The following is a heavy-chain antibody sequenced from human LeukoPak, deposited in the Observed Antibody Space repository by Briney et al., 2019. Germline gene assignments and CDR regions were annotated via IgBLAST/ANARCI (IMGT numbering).Heavy chain of an antibody. V-gene: IGHV3-30*02. CDR2: IRYDGSNK. D-gene: IGHD3-10*01. CDR3: ARDPGGTPLRGWFDP. Sequence: PGGSLRLSCAASGFTFSSYGMHWVRQAPGKGLEWVAFIRYDGSNKYYADSVKGRFTISRDNSKNTLYLQMNSLRAEDTAVYYCARDPGGTPLRGWFDPWGQGTLVTVSS. J-gene: IGHJ5*02. CDR1: GFTFSSYG.